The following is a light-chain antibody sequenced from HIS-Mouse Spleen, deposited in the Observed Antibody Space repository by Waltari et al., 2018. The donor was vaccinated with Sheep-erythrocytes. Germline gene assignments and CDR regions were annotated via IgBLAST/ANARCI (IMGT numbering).Light chain of an antibody. J-gene: IGLJ3*02. V-gene: IGLV5-45*02. Sequence: QAVLTQPSSLSASHGASASLTCTLRSGINVGTYRIYWYQQKPGSPPQYLRRYKSDTDKQQGLGVPSRFSGSKDASANAGILLISGLQSEDEADYYCMIWHSSAWVFGGGTKLTVL. CDR2: YKSDTDK. CDR3: MIWHSSAWV. CDR1: SGINVGTYR.